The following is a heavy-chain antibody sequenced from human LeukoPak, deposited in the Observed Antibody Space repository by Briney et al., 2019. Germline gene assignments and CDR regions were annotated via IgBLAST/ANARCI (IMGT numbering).Heavy chain of an antibody. V-gene: IGHV3-11*01. Sequence: GGSLRLSCAASGFTFSDYYMSWIRQAPGKGLEWVSYVSSSGSTIYYADSVKGRLTISRDNAKNSLYLQMNSRRAEDTAVYYCARLYGSGRTRGGYFDYWGQGTLVTVSS. CDR2: VSSSGSTI. J-gene: IGHJ4*02. CDR1: GFTFSDYY. CDR3: ARLYGSGRTRGGYFDY. D-gene: IGHD3-10*01.